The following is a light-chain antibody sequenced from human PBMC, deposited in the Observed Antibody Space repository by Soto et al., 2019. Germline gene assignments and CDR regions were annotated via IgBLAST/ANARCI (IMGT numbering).Light chain of an antibody. CDR2: EVS. CDR3: FSHSDSNTFPV. Sequence: SALAQHASVSGSPGRSIHISCSGTCSDVGGHDYVSWYQHHPGKAPKLTIFEVSRRPSGVSNRFSASKSGHTASLTISWLQAEDEAEYYCFSHSDSNTFPVCGSETKATV. CDR1: CSDVGGHDY. J-gene: IGLJ1*01. V-gene: IGLV2-14*01.